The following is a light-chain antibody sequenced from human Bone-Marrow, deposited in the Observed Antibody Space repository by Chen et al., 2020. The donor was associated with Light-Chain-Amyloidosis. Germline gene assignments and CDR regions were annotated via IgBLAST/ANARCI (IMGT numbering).Light chain of an antibody. CDR2: EVT. J-gene: IGLJ1*01. Sequence: QSALTQPASVSGSPGQSITISCTGTSSDVGGDNHVSWYQQHPDKAPKLMIYEVTNRPSWVPDRFSGSQSDNPASLHSSGLHTEDEADDFCSSYTITNTLVFGSGTRVTVL. CDR3: SSYTITNTLV. CDR1: SSDVGGDNH. V-gene: IGLV2-14*01.